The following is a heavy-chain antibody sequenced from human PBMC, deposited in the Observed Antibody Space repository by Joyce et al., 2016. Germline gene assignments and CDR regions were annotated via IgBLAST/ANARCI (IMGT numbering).Heavy chain of an antibody. V-gene: IGHV3-23*04. CDR2: IGASGGGR. CDR3: ARAKTLVVADSISVGFDV. D-gene: IGHD2-15*01. J-gene: IGHJ3*01. Sequence: QLEESGGTLVHPGGCLRLSCKVSYRLTNKNDMAWVRQAPGNGLWWVSRIGASGGGRYYADSVKCRFTVSRDKSKNIRSLEMTRLQIEHSAVYYCARAKTLVVADSISVGFDVLGQGAQVAVS. CDR1: RLTNKND.